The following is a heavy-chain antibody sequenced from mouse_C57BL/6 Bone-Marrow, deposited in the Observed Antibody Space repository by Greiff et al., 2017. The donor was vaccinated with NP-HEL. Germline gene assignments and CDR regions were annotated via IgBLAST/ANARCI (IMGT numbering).Heavy chain of an antibody. CDR2: IDPENGDT. J-gene: IGHJ4*01. Sequence: VQLKESGAELVRPGASVKLSCTASGFNIKDDYMHWVKQRPEQGLEWIGWIDPENGDTEYASKFQGKATITADTSSNTAYLQLSSLTSEDTAVYYCTTDYGGYYAMDYWGQGTSVTVSS. CDR3: TTDYGGYYAMDY. CDR1: GFNIKDDY. D-gene: IGHD2-4*01. V-gene: IGHV14-4*01.